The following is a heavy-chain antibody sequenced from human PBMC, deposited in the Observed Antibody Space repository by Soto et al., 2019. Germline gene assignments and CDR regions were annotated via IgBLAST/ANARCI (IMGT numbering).Heavy chain of an antibody. V-gene: IGHV1-69*02. Sequence: QVQLVQSGAEVKKSGSSVRVSCKASGGTFNSYTLSWVRQAPGQRLEWMGRIIPMLSMSTYAQTFQGRVSIIADKSTNTVYLDLSSLRSDDTAIYYCATSYGSGSRPFDYWGQGTLVTVSS. CDR1: GGTFNSYT. CDR3: ATSYGSGSRPFDY. CDR2: IIPMLSMS. J-gene: IGHJ4*02. D-gene: IGHD3-10*01.